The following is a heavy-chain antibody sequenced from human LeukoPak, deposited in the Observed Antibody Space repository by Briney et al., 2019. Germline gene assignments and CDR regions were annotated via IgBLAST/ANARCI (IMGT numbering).Heavy chain of an antibody. J-gene: IGHJ3*01. V-gene: IGHV1-18*01. D-gene: IGHD4-17*01. Sequence: GASVKVSCKTSGYSLSNSALGWVRQAPGQGLEWLGWISAFNGHTNSPQRIGARLTMTTDTSTNTAFMELSSLRSDDTAVYYCARARKLYGDFGVGAFDLWGQGTLVTVS. CDR1: GYSLSNSA. CDR3: ARARKLYGDFGVGAFDL. CDR2: ISAFNGHT.